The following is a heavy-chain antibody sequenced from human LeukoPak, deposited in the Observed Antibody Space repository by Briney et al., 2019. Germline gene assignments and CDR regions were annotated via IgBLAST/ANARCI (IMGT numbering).Heavy chain of an antibody. D-gene: IGHD1-26*01. CDR2: IYTSGST. V-gene: IGHV4-4*09. CDR1: GGSISSYY. J-gene: IGHJ4*02. Sequence: PSETLSLTCTVSGGSISSYYWSWIRQPPAKGLEWIGYIYTSGSTNYNPSLKSRVTISVDTSKNQFSLKLRSVTAAETAVYYCATLVGAAFDYWGQGTLVTVSS. CDR3: ATLVGAAFDY.